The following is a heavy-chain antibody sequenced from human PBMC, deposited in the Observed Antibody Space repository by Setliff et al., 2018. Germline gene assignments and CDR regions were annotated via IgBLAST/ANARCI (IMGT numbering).Heavy chain of an antibody. CDR1: GYSISSGYY. CDR2: INHSGST. CDR3: ARLSALSTRITDWYFDL. D-gene: IGHD2-2*01. Sequence: TLSLTCTVSGYSISSGYYWIWIRQPPGKGLEWIGEINHSGSTNYNPSLKSRVTISVDTSKNQFSLKLSSVTAADTAFYYCARLSALSTRITDWYFDLWGRGTLVTVSS. J-gene: IGHJ2*01. V-gene: IGHV4-38-2*02.